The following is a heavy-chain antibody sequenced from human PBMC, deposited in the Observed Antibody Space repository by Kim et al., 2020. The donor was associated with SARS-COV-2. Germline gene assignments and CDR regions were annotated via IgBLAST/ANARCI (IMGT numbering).Heavy chain of an antibody. V-gene: IGHV3-33*01. D-gene: IGHD1-26*01. CDR1: GFTFSSYG. Sequence: GGSLRLSCAASGFTFSSYGMHWVRQAPGKGLEWVAVIWYDGSNKYYADSVKGRFTISRDNSKNTLYLQMNSLRAEDTAVYYCARGIVGAERLDYWGQGTLVTVSS. J-gene: IGHJ4*02. CDR2: IWYDGSNK. CDR3: ARGIVGAERLDY.